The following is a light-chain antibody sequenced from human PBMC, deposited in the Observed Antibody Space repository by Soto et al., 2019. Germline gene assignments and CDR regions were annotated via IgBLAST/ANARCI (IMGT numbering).Light chain of an antibody. CDR3: QSYESSRSGVV. CDR2: DNS. CDR1: SSNIGAGYD. J-gene: IGLJ3*02. V-gene: IGLV1-40*01. Sequence: QSALTQPPSVSGAPGQWVTISCTGSSSNIGAGYDVHWYQQLPGTAPKLLISDNSNRPSGVPDRFSGSKSGTSASLAITGLQAEDEADYYCQSYESSRSGVVFGGGTKVTVL.